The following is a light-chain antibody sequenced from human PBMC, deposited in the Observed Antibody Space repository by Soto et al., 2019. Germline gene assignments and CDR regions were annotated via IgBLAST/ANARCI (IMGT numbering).Light chain of an antibody. J-gene: IGLJ2*01. CDR2: DVS. CDR1: SSDVGGYNY. Sequence: QSALTQPASVSGSPGQSITISCTGTSSDVGGYNYVSWYQQHPGKAPKLIIYDVSNRPSGVSNRFSGSKSGNTASLTISGLQAEDEADYYCSSYTSNKTLVAFGGGTKL. V-gene: IGLV2-14*01. CDR3: SSYTSNKTLVA.